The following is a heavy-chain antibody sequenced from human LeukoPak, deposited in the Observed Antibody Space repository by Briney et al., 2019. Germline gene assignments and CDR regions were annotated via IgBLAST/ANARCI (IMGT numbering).Heavy chain of an antibody. CDR2: IYTSGST. CDR3: ARSGSSSWYWGIDY. D-gene: IGHD6-13*01. Sequence: SETLSLTCTVSGGSISSGSDYWSWIRQPGGKGLEWIGRIYTSGSTNYNPSLKSRVTISVDTSKNQFSLKLSSVTAADTAVYYCARSGSSSWYWGIDYWGQGTLVTVSS. J-gene: IGHJ4*02. V-gene: IGHV4-61*02. CDR1: GGSISSGSDY.